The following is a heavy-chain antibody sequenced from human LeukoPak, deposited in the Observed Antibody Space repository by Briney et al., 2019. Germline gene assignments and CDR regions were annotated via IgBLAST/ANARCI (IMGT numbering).Heavy chain of an antibody. D-gene: IGHD2-15*01. CDR2: IYHSGST. J-gene: IGHJ5*02. CDR1: GGSISSSFW. Sequence: PSETLSLTCAVSGGSISSSFWWSWVRQPPGKGLEWIGEIYHSGSTNYKPSLRSRVTISVDTSKNQFSLKLSSVTAADTAVYYCSRAAPRFDPWGQGTLVTVSS. V-gene: IGHV4-4*02. CDR3: SRAAPRFDP.